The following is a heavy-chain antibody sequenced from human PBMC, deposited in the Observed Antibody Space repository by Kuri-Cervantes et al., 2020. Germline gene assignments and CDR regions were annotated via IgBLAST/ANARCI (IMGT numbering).Heavy chain of an antibody. J-gene: IGHJ4*02. CDR1: GFTFSSYD. V-gene: IGHV3-13*01. D-gene: IGHD3-22*01. CDR3: ARETKHYYDSIGYYFH. CDR2: IVTAGDT. Sequence: GGSLRLSCAASGFTFSSYDMHWVRQATGKGLEWVSAIVTAGDTYYPGSVKGRFTISRENAKNSLYLQMNSLRAGDTAVYYCARETKHYYDSIGYYFHWGQGTLVTVSS.